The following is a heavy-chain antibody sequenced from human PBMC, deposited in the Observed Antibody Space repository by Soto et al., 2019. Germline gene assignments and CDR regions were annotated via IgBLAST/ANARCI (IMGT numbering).Heavy chain of an antibody. CDR3: ARGARLRYNWFDP. J-gene: IGHJ5*02. CDR1: GGSFSGYY. D-gene: IGHD5-12*01. Sequence: SETLSLTCAVYGGSFSGYYWSWIRQPPGKGLEWIGEINHSGSTNYNPSLKSRVTISVDTSKNQFSLKLSSVTAADTAVYYCARGARLRYNWFDPWGQGTLVTVSS. CDR2: INHSGST. V-gene: IGHV4-34*01.